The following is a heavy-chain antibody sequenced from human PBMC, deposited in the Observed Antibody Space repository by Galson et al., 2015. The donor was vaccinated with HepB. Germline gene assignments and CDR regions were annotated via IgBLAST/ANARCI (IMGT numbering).Heavy chain of an antibody. D-gene: IGHD3-10*01. CDR3: ARLPTYYYGSGLDY. V-gene: IGHV3-30*04. CDR1: GFTFSSYA. Sequence: SLRLSCAASGFTFSSYAMHWVRQAPGKGLEWVAVISYDGSNKYYADSVKGRFTISRDNSKDTLYLQMNSLRAEDTAVYYCARLPTYYYGSGLDYWGQGTLVTVSS. J-gene: IGHJ4*01. CDR2: ISYDGSNK.